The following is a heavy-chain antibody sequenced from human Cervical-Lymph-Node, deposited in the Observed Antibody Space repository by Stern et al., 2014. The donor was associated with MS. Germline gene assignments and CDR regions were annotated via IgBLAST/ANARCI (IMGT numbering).Heavy chain of an antibody. Sequence: QVQLQESGPGLVKPSQTLSLTCTVSGGSISSGSYYWSWIRQPAGKGLEXIGRIYTSGSTNYNPSLKSRVTISVDKSKNQFSLKLSSVTAADTAVYYCARDCRLRYFDNYGMDVWGQGTTVTVSS. V-gene: IGHV4-61*02. CDR1: GGSISSGSYY. CDR2: IYTSGST. CDR3: ARDCRLRYFDNYGMDV. D-gene: IGHD3-9*01. J-gene: IGHJ6*02.